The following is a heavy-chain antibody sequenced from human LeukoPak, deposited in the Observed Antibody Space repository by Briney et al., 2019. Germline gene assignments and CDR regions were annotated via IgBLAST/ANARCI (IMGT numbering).Heavy chain of an antibody. CDR2: TYYRSKWYN. J-gene: IGHJ4*02. CDR3: ARGNYGFGH. V-gene: IGHV6-1*01. D-gene: IGHD3-10*01. Sequence: SQTLSLTCAISGDSVSSNSAAWHWIRQSPSRGLEWLGRTYYRSKWYNDYAVPVKSRITISPDTSKNQFFLQLNSVTSEDTAVYYCARGNYGFGHWGQGTLVTVSS. CDR1: GDSVSSNSAA.